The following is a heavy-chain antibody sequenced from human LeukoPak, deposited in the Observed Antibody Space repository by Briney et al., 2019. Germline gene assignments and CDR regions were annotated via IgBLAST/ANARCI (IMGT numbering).Heavy chain of an antibody. CDR2: ISYDGSNK. D-gene: IGHD4-23*01. J-gene: IGHJ4*02. CDR3: AKDGGGNADY. Sequence: PGGSLRLSCAASGFTFSSYGMHWVRQAPGKGLEWVAVISYDGSNKYYADSVKGRFTISRDNSKNTLYPQMNSLRAEDTAVYYCAKDGGGNADYWGQGTLVTVSS. V-gene: IGHV3-30*18. CDR1: GFTFSSYG.